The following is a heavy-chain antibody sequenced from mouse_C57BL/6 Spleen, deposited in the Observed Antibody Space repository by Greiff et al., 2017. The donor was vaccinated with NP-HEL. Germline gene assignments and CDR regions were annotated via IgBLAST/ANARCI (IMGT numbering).Heavy chain of an antibody. V-gene: IGHV3-6*01. Sequence: EVQLQESGPGLVKPSQSLSLTCSVTGYSITSGYYWYWIRQFPGNKLEWMGYISYDGSNNYNPSFKNRITLTRDTSKNQLFLKFNSVTTEDTATYYCARASPYQYYFDYWGQGTTLTVSS. J-gene: IGHJ2*01. CDR1: GYSITSGYY. D-gene: IGHD2-10*01. CDR2: ISYDGSN. CDR3: ARASPYQYYFDY.